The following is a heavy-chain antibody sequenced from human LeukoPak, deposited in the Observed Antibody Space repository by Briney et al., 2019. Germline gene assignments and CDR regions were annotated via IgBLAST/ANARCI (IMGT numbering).Heavy chain of an antibody. CDR1: GGSISSGGYY. D-gene: IGHD1-26*01. CDR3: ARAGTVLGAEFDY. CDR2: IYYSGST. J-gene: IGHJ4*02. Sequence: SETLSLTCTVSGGSISSGGYYWSWIRQHPGKGLEWIGYIYYSGSTYYNPSLKSRVTISVDTSKNQFSLKLTSVTAADTAVYYCARAGTVLGAEFDYWGQGTLVTVSS. V-gene: IGHV4-31*03.